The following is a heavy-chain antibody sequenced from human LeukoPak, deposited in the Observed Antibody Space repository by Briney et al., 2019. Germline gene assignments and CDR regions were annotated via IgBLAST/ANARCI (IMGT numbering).Heavy chain of an antibody. D-gene: IGHD5-24*01. Sequence: PSETLSLTCAVYGGSFSGYYWSWIRQPPGKGREWIGEINHSGSTNYNPSLKSRVTISVDTSKNQFSLKLSSVTAADTAVYYCASRDGYNWSYWGQGTLVTVSS. CDR2: INHSGST. CDR1: GGSFSGYY. J-gene: IGHJ4*02. CDR3: ASRDGYNWSY. V-gene: IGHV4-34*01.